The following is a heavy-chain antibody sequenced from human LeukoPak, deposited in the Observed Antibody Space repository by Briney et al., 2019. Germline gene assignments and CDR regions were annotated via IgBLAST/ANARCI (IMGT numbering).Heavy chain of an antibody. CDR2: IYYSGST. CDR1: GGSISSYY. Sequence: PSETLSLTCTVSGGSISSYYWSWIRQPPGKGLEWIGYIYYSGSTNYNPSLKSRVTISVDTSKNQFSLKLSSVTAADTAVYYCARGYHGASYDFWSGNYYYYYMDVWGKGTTVTVSS. CDR3: ARGYHGASYDFWSGNYYYYYMDV. J-gene: IGHJ6*03. V-gene: IGHV4-59*01. D-gene: IGHD3-3*01.